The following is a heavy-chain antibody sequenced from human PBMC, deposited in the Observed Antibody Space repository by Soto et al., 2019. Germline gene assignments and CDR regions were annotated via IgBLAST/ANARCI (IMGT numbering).Heavy chain of an antibody. V-gene: IGHV3-23*01. CDR2: ISGSGGST. Sequence: PGGSLRLSCAASGFTFSSYAMSWVRQAPGKGLEWVSAISGSGGSTYYADSVKGRFTISRDNSKNTLYLQMNSLRAEDTAVYYCAKDQDCTNGVCYDFDYWGQGTLVTVSS. CDR1: GFTFSSYA. D-gene: IGHD2-8*01. J-gene: IGHJ4*02. CDR3: AKDQDCTNGVCYDFDY.